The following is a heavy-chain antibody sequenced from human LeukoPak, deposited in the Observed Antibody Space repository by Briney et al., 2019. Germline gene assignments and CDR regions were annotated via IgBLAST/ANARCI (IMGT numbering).Heavy chain of an antibody. CDR1: GYTFTSYG. J-gene: IGHJ4*02. Sequence: ASVKVSCKASGYTFTSYGISWVRQAPGQGLEWMGWISAYNGNTDYAQKLQGRVTMTTDTSTSTAYMELRSLRSDDTAVYYCARRYCSGGSCLAGDYWGQGTLVTVSS. D-gene: IGHD2-15*01. V-gene: IGHV1-18*01. CDR2: ISAYNGNT. CDR3: ARRYCSGGSCLAGDY.